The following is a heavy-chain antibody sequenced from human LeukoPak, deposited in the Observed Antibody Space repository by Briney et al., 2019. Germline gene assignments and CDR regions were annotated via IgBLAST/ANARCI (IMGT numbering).Heavy chain of an antibody. J-gene: IGHJ4*02. D-gene: IGHD6-19*01. V-gene: IGHV4-59*01. CDR2: ISRSGAT. CDR1: GGSLSGYY. CDR3: AGATYSDGWSYVYFFY. Sequence: SETLSLTCIDSGGSLSGYYWHWIRQPPGKGLEWIGYISRSGATNYNPALKNRLTISRDTSKNQFSLILTSLTAADTAVYFCAGATYSDGWSYVYFFYWWQEALVVVAS.